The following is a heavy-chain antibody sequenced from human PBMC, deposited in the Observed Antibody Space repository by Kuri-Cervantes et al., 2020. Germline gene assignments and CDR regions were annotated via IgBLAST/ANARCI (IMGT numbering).Heavy chain of an antibody. D-gene: IGHD2-21*02. CDR1: GFTFDDYA. Sequence: GESLKISCAASGFTFDDYAMHWVRQAPGKGLEWVSLIRWDGDRTHYADSVKGRFTISRDNSKNTLSLQMNSLRAEDTAVYYCAGTDCGGGCSRSGFYFDYWGQGTLVTVSS. CDR3: AGTDCGGGCSRSGFYFDY. V-gene: IGHV3-43D*03. CDR2: IRWDGDRT. J-gene: IGHJ4*02.